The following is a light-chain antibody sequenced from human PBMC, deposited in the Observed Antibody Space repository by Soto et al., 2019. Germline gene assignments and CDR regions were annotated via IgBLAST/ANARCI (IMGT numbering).Light chain of an antibody. J-gene: IGLJ1*01. CDR3: SSYTSSSTLYV. Sequence: TASVSGSPGQSITISCTGTSSDVGGYNYVSWYQQHPGKAPKLMIYEVSNRPSGVSNRFSGSKSGNTASLTISGLQAEDEADYYCSSYTSSSTLYVFGTGTKVTVL. CDR2: EVS. V-gene: IGLV2-14*01. CDR1: SSDVGGYNY.